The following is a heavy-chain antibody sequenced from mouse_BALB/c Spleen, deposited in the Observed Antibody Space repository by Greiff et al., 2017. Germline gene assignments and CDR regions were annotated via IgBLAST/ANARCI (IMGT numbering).Heavy chain of an antibody. D-gene: IGHD1-1*01. Sequence: EVKLQESGGGLVQPGGSLRLSCATSGFTFTDYYMSWVRQPPGKALEWLGFIRNKANGYTTEYSASVKGRFTISRDNSQSILYLQMNTLRAEDSATYYCARDYYGSRGYWGQGTTLTVSS. CDR1: GFTFTDYY. CDR2: IRNKANGYTT. CDR3: ARDYYGSRGY. V-gene: IGHV7-3*02. J-gene: IGHJ2*01.